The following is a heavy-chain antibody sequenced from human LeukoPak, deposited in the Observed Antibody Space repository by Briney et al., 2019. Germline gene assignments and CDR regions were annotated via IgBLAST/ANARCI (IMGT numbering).Heavy chain of an antibody. CDR3: AREGWWVRGVIIPFDY. J-gene: IGHJ4*02. CDR1: GYTFTGYY. V-gene: IGHV1-2*06. Sequence: GASVKVSCKASGYTFTGYYMHWVRQAPGQGLEWMGRINPNSVGTNYAQKFQDRVTMTRDTSISTAYMELSRLRSDDTAVYYCAREGWWVRGVIIPFDYWGQGTLVTVSS. CDR2: INPNSVGT. D-gene: IGHD3-10*01.